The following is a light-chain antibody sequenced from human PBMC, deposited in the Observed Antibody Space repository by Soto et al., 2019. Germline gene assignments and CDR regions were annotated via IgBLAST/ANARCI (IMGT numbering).Light chain of an antibody. CDR2: GNN. CDR3: QSYDISLSGWV. V-gene: IGLV1-40*01. Sequence: QSVLTQPPSVSGAPGQRVTISCTGRSSNIGAGYDVHWYQQLPGTAPKLLIYGNNNRPSGVPDRFSGSKSGTSASLAITGLQAEDEADYYCQSYDISLSGWVFGGGTKVTVL. CDR1: SSNIGAGYD. J-gene: IGLJ3*02.